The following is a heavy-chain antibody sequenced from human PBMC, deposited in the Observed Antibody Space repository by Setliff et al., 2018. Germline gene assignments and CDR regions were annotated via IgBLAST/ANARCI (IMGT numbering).Heavy chain of an antibody. CDR2: INDSGST. CDR1: GGSISSYY. D-gene: IGHD5-18*01. J-gene: IGHJ6*03. CDR3: ARMGTDYIMTRVNSYQYYFYMDV. Sequence: SETLSLTCTVSGGSISSYYWSWIRQPPGEGLEWIGNINDSGSTYYNPSLKSRVTISVDRSKNQVFLRMTSVTAADTSSYYCARMGTDYIMTRVNSYQYYFYMDVWGKGTTVTAP. V-gene: IGHV4-59*08.